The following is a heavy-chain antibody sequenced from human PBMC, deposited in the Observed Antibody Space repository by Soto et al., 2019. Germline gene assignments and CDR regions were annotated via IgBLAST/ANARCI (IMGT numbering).Heavy chain of an antibody. CDR3: ARETFYDILTGSNWLDP. CDR1: GGSVSSCSYY. D-gene: IGHD3-9*01. J-gene: IGHJ5*02. V-gene: IGHV4-61*01. CDR2: IYYSGST. Sequence: ASETLALTCTVSGGSVSSCSYYWSWIRQPPGKGLEWIGYIYYSGSTNYNPSLKSRVTISVDTSKNQFSLKLSSVTAADTAVYYCARETFYDILTGSNWLDPWGQGTMVVVSS.